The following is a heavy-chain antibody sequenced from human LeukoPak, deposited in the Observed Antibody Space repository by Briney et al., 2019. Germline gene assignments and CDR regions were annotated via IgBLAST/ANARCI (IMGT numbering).Heavy chain of an antibody. J-gene: IGHJ3*02. D-gene: IGHD2-15*01. CDR1: GFTFSTHA. V-gene: IGHV3-23*01. CDR2: ISSSGGST. CDR3: AKDYVSGGSGDAFDI. Sequence: GGSLRLSCAASGFTFSTHAMSWVRQAPGKGLEWVSAISSSGGSTYYADSVKGRFTISRDNPKNTVYLQMNSLRAEDTAVYYCAKDYVSGGSGDAFDIWGQGTTVTVSS.